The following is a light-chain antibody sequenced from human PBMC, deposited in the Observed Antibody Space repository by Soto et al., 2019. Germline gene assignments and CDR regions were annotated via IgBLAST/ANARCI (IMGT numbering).Light chain of an antibody. CDR2: GAS. CDR3: QQYGRSPLLYT. V-gene: IGKV3-20*01. CDR1: QSVTSNF. J-gene: IGKJ2*01. Sequence: ENVLTQSPGTLSLSPGERATLSCRASQSVTSNFLAWYQQRPGQAPRLLIYGASTRAAGVPDRFSGSGSGTEFTLTITRLEPEDFAVYYCQQYGRSPLLYTFGQGTKLGVK.